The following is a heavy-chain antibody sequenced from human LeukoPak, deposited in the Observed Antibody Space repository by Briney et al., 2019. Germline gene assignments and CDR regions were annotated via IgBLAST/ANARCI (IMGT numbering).Heavy chain of an antibody. Sequence: SETLSLTCTVSGGSISSSSYYWDWIRQSPGKGLEWIGNVYSGGSTYYTPSLKSRVTISVDTSKNQFSLKLSSVTAADTAIYFCARHSRSGSGGYENAFDIWGQGTMVTVSS. CDR2: VYSGGST. CDR1: GGSISSSSYY. V-gene: IGHV4-39*01. CDR3: ARHSRSGSGGYENAFDI. D-gene: IGHD5-12*01. J-gene: IGHJ3*02.